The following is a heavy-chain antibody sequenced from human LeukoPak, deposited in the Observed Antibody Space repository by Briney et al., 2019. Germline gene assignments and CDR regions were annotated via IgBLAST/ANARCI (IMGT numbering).Heavy chain of an antibody. CDR3: ARQNSGARLNV. CDR2: IYYSGST. CDR1: GDSMSSYY. V-gene: IGHV4-59*08. J-gene: IGHJ6*02. Sequence: PSETLSLTCTVSGDSMSSYYWSWIRQPPGKGLEWIGYIYYSGSTNYNPSLKSRVTISVDTSKNQFSLKLNSATAADTAVYYCARQNSGARLNVWGQGTTVTVSS. D-gene: IGHD6-25*01.